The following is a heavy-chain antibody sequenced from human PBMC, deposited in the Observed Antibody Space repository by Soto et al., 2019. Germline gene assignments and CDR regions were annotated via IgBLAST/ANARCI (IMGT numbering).Heavy chain of an antibody. CDR3: ARVSRVTHPKLGGYYYYGMDV. Sequence: SETLSLTCTVSGGSISSYYWSWIRQPPGKGLEWIGYIYYSGSTNYNPSLKSRVTISVDTSKNQFSLKLSSVTAADTAVYYCARVSRVTHPKLGGYYYYGMDVWGQGXTVTVSS. D-gene: IGHD2-21*02. J-gene: IGHJ6*02. V-gene: IGHV4-59*01. CDR2: IYYSGST. CDR1: GGSISSYY.